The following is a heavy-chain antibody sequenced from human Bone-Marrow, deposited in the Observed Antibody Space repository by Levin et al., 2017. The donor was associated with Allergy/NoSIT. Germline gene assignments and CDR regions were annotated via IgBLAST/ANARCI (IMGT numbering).Heavy chain of an antibody. J-gene: IGHJ6*02. CDR3: AREQYYYDSDGMDV. V-gene: IGHV3-7*01. CDR1: GFTFSSYW. D-gene: IGHD3-22*01. Sequence: GESLKISCAASGFTFSSYWMSWVRQAPGKGLEWVANIKQDGSEKYYVDSVKGRFTISRDNAKNSLYLQMNSLRAEDTAVYYCAREQYYYDSDGMDVWGQGTTVTVSS. CDR2: IKQDGSEK.